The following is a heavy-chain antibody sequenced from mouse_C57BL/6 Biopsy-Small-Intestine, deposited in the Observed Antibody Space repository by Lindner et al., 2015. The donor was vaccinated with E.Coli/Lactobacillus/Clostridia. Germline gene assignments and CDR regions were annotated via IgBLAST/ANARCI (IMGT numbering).Heavy chain of an antibody. Sequence: QLQESGTELVKPGASVKLSCKASGYTFTRYWMHWVKQRPGQGLEWIGNINPSNGGTNYNEKFKSKAALTVDKSSSTAYMQLSSLTSEDSAVYYCARKGSSWIFDYWGQGTTLTVSS. CDR2: INPSNGGT. V-gene: IGHV1-53*01. CDR3: ARKGSSWIFDY. D-gene: IGHD1-1*01. CDR1: GYTFTRYW. J-gene: IGHJ2*01.